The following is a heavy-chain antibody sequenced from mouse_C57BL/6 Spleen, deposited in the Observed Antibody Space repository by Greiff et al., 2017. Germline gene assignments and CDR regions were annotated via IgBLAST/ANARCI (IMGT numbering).Heavy chain of an antibody. CDR3: TTASYDYYAMDY. Sequence: VKLMESGAELVRPGASVTLSCKASGYTFTDYEMHWVKQTPVHGLEWIGAIDPETGGTAYNQKFKGKAILTADKSSSTAYMELRSLTSEDSAVYYCTTASYDYYAMDYWGQGTSVTVSS. D-gene: IGHD1-1*01. J-gene: IGHJ4*01. CDR1: GYTFTDYE. V-gene: IGHV1-15*01. CDR2: IDPETGGT.